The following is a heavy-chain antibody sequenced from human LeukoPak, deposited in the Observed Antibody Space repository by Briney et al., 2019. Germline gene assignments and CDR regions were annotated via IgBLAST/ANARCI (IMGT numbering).Heavy chain of an antibody. V-gene: IGHV3-30*18. J-gene: IGHJ6*02. CDR2: ISYDGSNK. CDR1: GFTFSSYG. CDR3: AKQKHCSGTSCWQDYYYYGMDV. D-gene: IGHD2-2*01. Sequence: GGSLRLSCAASGFTFSSYGMHWVRQAPGKGLEWVAVISYDGSNKYYADSVKGRFTISRDNSKNTLYLQMNSLRAEDTAVYYCAKQKHCSGTSCWQDYYYYGMDVWGQGTTVTVSS.